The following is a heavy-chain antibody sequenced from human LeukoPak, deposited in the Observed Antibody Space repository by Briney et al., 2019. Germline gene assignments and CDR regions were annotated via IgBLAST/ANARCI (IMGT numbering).Heavy chain of an antibody. Sequence: GGSLRLSCVASGFIFSSYWMSWVRQAPGKGLEWVANIKKDGSEKYYVDSVKGRFTISRDDAKNSLYLQMNSLRAEDTAVYYCARGRYSSTTYYFDYWGQGTLVTVSS. V-gene: IGHV3-7*03. D-gene: IGHD6-13*01. CDR2: IKKDGSEK. J-gene: IGHJ4*02. CDR1: GFIFSSYW. CDR3: ARGRYSSTTYYFDY.